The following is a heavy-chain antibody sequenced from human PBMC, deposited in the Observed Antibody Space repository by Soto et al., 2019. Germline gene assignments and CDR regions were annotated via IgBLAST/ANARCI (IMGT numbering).Heavy chain of an antibody. CDR2: ISYDGSNK. Sequence: GGSLRLSCAASGFTFSSYGMHWVRQAPGKGLEWVALISYDGSNKYYAYSVKGRFTISRDNSKNTLSLQVSSLRPEDTAVYYCAKDRDSSGWFSGYYYGVDVWGQGTTVTVSS. D-gene: IGHD6-19*01. J-gene: IGHJ6*02. CDR3: AKDRDSSGWFSGYYYGVDV. V-gene: IGHV3-30*18. CDR1: GFTFSSYG.